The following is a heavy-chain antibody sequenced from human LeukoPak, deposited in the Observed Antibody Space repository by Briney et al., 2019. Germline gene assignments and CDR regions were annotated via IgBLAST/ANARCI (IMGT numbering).Heavy chain of an antibody. D-gene: IGHD3-10*01. V-gene: IGHV1-2*02. CDR1: GYSFTGHTLSAYY. Sequence: ASVKVSCKASGYSFTGHTLSAYYFQWVRQAPGQGLEWMGWINAKSGGTKYAEKFQGRVTMTRDTSISTAYMELSRLRSDDTAVYYCARDRGTMVRGVIRATTNWFDPWGQGTLVTVSS. CDR2: INAKSGGT. CDR3: ARDRGTMVRGVIRATTNWFDP. J-gene: IGHJ5*02.